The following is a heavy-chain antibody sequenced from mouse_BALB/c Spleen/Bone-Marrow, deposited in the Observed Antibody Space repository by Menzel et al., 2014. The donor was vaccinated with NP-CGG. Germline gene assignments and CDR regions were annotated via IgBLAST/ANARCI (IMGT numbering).Heavy chain of an antibody. CDR2: INPESSTI. CDR3: ARLNYYGNLFV. CDR1: GFDFSRYW. Sequence: EVKLVESGGGLVQPGGSLKHSCAASGFDFSRYWMSWVRQAPGKGLEWIGEINPESSTINYTPSLKDKFIISRDNAKNTLYLQMSKVRSEDTALYYCARLNYYGNLFVWGAGTTVTVSS. J-gene: IGHJ1*01. V-gene: IGHV4-1*02. D-gene: IGHD1-1*01.